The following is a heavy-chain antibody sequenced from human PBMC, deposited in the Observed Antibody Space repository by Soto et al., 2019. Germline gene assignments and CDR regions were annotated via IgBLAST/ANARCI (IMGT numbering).Heavy chain of an antibody. CDR2: IYYSGST. J-gene: IGHJ4*02. V-gene: IGHV4-59*01. D-gene: IGHD2-2*02. CDR3: ARSRGYTRSFDY. CDR1: GGSISTYW. Sequence: TLSLTCTVSGGSISTYWWSWIRQPPRKGLEWIGYIYYSGSTNYNPSLKSRVTISVDTSKNQFSLKLTSVTAADTAVYYCARSRGYTRSFDYWGQGTLVTVSS.